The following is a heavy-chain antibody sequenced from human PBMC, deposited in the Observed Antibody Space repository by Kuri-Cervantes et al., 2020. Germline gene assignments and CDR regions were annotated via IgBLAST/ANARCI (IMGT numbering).Heavy chain of an antibody. Sequence: ESLKISCAVYGVSFSGYYWSWIRQPPGKGLEWIGEINHSGSTNYNTSLKSRVTISVDTSKNQFSLKLSSVTAADTAVYYCARLATGGAAAGHAFDIWGQGTMVTVSS. D-gene: IGHD6-13*01. CDR2: INHSGST. V-gene: IGHV4-34*01. CDR1: GVSFSGYY. J-gene: IGHJ3*02. CDR3: ARLATGGAAAGHAFDI.